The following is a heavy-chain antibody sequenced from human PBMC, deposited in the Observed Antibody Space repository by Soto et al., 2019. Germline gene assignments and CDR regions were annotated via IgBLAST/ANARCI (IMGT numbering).Heavy chain of an antibody. CDR1: GESFSGHY. V-gene: IGHV4-34*01. J-gene: IGHJ4*02. CDR2: INHGGTT. CDR3: ARGGIPDFFDY. Sequence: SETLSLTCAVYGESFSGHYWSWIRQPPGKGLEGIGEINHGGTTHHNPSLKSRVFISVDTSKNQVSLKLSSVTATDTAIYFCARGGIPDFFDYWGQGTLVTVSS.